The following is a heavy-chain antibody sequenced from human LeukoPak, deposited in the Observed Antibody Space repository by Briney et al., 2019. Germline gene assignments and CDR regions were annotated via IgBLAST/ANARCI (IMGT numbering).Heavy chain of an antibody. Sequence: SETLSLTCAVYGGSFSGYYWSWIRQPPGKGLEWIGEINHSGSTNYNPSLKSRVTISVDTSKNQFSLKVSSVTAADTAVYYCATRRGVSTLFDYWGQGTLVTVSS. J-gene: IGHJ4*02. CDR2: INHSGST. V-gene: IGHV4-34*01. CDR1: GGSFSGYY. CDR3: ATRRGVSTLFDY. D-gene: IGHD3-10*01.